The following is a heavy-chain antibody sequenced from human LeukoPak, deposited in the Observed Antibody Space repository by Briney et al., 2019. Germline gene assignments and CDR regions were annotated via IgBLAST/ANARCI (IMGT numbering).Heavy chain of an antibody. CDR1: GGSISSSNW. CDR3: ARPYYDFWSGYEYAFDI. Sequence: SGTLSLTCAVSGGSISSSNWWSWVRQPPGKGLEWIGEIYHSGSTNYNPSLKSRVTISVDKSKNQFSLKLSSVTAADTAVYYCARPYYDFWSGYEYAFDIWGQGTMVTVSS. V-gene: IGHV4-4*02. D-gene: IGHD3-3*01. J-gene: IGHJ3*02. CDR2: IYHSGST.